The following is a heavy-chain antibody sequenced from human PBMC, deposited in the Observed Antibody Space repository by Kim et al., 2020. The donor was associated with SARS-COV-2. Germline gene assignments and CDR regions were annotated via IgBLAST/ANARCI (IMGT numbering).Heavy chain of an antibody. V-gene: IGHV4-30-2*01. D-gene: IGHD4-17*01. CDR2: IYHSGST. CDR3: ARESYDYGDPRFDY. Sequence: SETLSLTCAVSGGSISSGGYSWSWIRQPPGKGLEWIGYIYHSGSTYYNPSLKSRVTISVDRSKNQFSLKLSSVTAADTAVYYCARESYDYGDPRFDYWGQGTLVTVSS. J-gene: IGHJ4*02. CDR1: GGSISSGGYS.